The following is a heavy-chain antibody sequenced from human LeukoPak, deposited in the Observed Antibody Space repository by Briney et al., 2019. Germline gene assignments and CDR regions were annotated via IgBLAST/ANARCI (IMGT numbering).Heavy chain of an antibody. CDR3: AKRGVVIRVILVGFHKEAYYFDS. J-gene: IGHJ4*02. Sequence: HPGGSLRLSCTVSGITLSNYGMSWVRQAPGKGLEWVAGISDSGGSTNYADSVKGRFTISRDNRMNTLYLQMNSLRVEDTAVYFCAKRGVVIRVILVGFHKEAYYFDSWGQGALVTVSS. CDR1: GITLSNYG. CDR2: ISDSGGST. V-gene: IGHV3-23*01. D-gene: IGHD3-22*01.